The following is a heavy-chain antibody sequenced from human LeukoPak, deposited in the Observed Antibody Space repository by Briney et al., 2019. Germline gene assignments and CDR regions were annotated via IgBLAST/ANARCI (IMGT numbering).Heavy chain of an antibody. D-gene: IGHD3-9*01. CDR3: ARAGRLVGGLYYCYMDV. CDR1: GYTFTDYY. V-gene: IGHV1-2*02. Sequence: ASVKVSCKASGYTFTDYYMHWVRQAPGQGLEWMGWIKPNSGGTNYAQKFQGRVTMTRDTSINTAYMELSRLKSDDTAVYYCARAGRLVGGLYYCYMDVWGKGTTVTVSS. J-gene: IGHJ6*03. CDR2: IKPNSGGT.